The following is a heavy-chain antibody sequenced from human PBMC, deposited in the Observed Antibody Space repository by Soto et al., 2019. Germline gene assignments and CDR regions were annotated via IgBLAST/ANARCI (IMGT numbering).Heavy chain of an antibody. CDR1: GYTFTGYY. D-gene: IGHD6-13*01. CDR2: INPNSGGT. J-gene: IGHJ3*02. Sequence: GSVKVSCKASGYTFTGYYMHWVRQAPGQGLEWMGWINPNSGGTNYAQKFQGWVTMTRDTSISTAYMELSRLRSDDTAVYYCARGGESSSWYRVSAFDIWGQGTMVTVSS. CDR3: ARGGESSSWYRVSAFDI. V-gene: IGHV1-2*04.